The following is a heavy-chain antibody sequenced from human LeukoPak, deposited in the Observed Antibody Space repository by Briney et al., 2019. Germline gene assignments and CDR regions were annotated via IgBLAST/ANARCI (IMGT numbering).Heavy chain of an antibody. Sequence: GGSLRLSCAAFGFSFDTYAMSWVRQAPGKGLEWVSTLSGSGTSTYYADSVKGRFTISRDNSKNTLYLQMSSLRAEDTAAYYCARGSKSYYDPRFYFDHWGQGTLVTVSA. CDR1: GFSFDTYA. CDR2: LSGSGTST. J-gene: IGHJ4*02. CDR3: ARGSKSYYDPRFYFDH. V-gene: IGHV3-23*01. D-gene: IGHD3-22*01.